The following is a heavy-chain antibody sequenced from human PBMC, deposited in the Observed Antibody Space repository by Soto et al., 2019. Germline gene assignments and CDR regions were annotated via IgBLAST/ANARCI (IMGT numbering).Heavy chain of an antibody. CDR2: ISAYNGNT. CDR3: ARASRGNSRAPSPDY. Sequence: QVQLVQSGAEVKKPGASVKVSCKASGYTFTSYGISWVRQAPGQGLEWVGWISAYNGNTNYAQKLQGRVTMTTDTSTSTAYMELRSLRSDDTAVYYCARASRGNSRAPSPDYWGQGTLVTVSS. D-gene: IGHD2-21*02. V-gene: IGHV1-18*04. CDR1: GYTFTSYG. J-gene: IGHJ4*02.